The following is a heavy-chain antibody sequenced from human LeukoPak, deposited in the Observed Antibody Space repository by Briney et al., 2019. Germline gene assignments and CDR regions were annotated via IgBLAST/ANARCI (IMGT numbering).Heavy chain of an antibody. V-gene: IGHV1-46*01. Sequence: ASVKVSCKASGYTFTSYYMLWVGQAPGQRLGWMGIINPSGGSTSYAQKFQGRVTMTRDTSTSTVYMELSSLRSEDTAVYYCARMGLDILTGYYHDYWGQGTLVTVSS. D-gene: IGHD3-9*01. CDR2: INPSGGST. CDR3: ARMGLDILTGYYHDY. J-gene: IGHJ4*02. CDR1: GYTFTSYY.